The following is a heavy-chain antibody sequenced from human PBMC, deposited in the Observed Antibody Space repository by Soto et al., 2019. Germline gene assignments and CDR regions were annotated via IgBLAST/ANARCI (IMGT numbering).Heavy chain of an antibody. CDR2: IYDSGIT. CDR1: GGSISRGDYC. D-gene: IGHD3-9*01. Sequence: SETLSLTCTVPGGSISRGDYCWSWIRQPPGKGLDRIGYIYDSGITYYNPSLKSRVTISVDTSKNQFSLKLSSVTAADTAVYYCARTLYYDILTGYLGYYYYGMDVWGQGTTVTVSS. V-gene: IGHV4-30-4*01. J-gene: IGHJ6*02. CDR3: ARTLYYDILTGYLGYYYYGMDV.